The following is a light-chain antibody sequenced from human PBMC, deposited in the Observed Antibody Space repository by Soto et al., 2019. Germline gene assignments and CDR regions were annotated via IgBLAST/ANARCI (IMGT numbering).Light chain of an antibody. CDR3: SSVTTSSTWV. V-gene: IGLV2-14*03. J-gene: IGLJ3*02. Sequence: QSVLTQPASVSGSPGQSITISCTGTINDVGADKYVSWYQQHPGKVPQLMIHDVSIRPPGVSNRFSGSKSGNTASLTISGLQAEDEADYYCSSVTTSSTWVFGGGTKLTVL. CDR2: DVS. CDR1: INDVGADKY.